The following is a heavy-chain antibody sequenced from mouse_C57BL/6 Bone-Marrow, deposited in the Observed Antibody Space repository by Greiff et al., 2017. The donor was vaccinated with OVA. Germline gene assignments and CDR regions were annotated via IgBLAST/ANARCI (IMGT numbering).Heavy chain of an antibody. CDR1: GYAFSSSW. V-gene: IGHV1-82*01. Sequence: LPQSGPELVKPGASVKISCKASGYAFSSSWMNWVKPRPGKGLEWIGRIYPGDGDTYYNGKFKGKATLTADNSSSTAYRQLSSRTSEDSADDFCARDGSYLAYWGQGTLVTVSA. CDR3: ARDGSYLAY. D-gene: IGHD1-1*02. J-gene: IGHJ3*01. CDR2: IYPGDGDT.